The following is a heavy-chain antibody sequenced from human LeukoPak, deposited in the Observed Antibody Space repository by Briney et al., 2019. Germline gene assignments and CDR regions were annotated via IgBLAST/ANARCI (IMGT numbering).Heavy chain of an antibody. CDR3: AREAPDWGVPDY. CDR2: ISASGSHM. Sequence: GGSLRLSCAASGFTFGSHNMNWVRQAPGKGLEWVSYISASGSHMYYEDSVKGRFTISRDNAKSSLYLQMDSLRAEDTAVYYCAREAPDWGVPDYWGQGTPVTVSS. CDR1: GFTFGSHN. V-gene: IGHV3-21*03. J-gene: IGHJ4*02. D-gene: IGHD7-27*01.